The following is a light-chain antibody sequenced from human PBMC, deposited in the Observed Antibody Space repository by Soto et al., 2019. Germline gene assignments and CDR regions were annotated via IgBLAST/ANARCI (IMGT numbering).Light chain of an antibody. V-gene: IGKV1-39*01. CDR1: QSISSW. CDR3: QQSYSTPIS. J-gene: IGKJ5*01. Sequence: DLQMTQSPSTLPASVGDRFTITCRASQSISSWLAWYQQKKGKAPKXXIYDASSLQSGVPSRFSGSGYGTDFTLTISSLQTEDFATYYCQQSYSTPISFGQGTRLEIK. CDR2: DAS.